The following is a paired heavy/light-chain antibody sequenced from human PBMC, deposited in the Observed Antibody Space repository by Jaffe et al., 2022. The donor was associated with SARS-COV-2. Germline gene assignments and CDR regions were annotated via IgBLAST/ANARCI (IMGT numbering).Light chain of an antibody. CDR1: SSDVATYNL. Sequence: QSALTQPASVSGSPGQSITISCTGTSSDVATYNLVSWYQQHPGKAPKLMIYEGSKRPSGVSNRFSGSKSGNTASLTISGLQAEDEGDYYCCSYATSTFVVFGGGTKLTVL. CDR3: CSYATSTFVV. CDR2: EGS. V-gene: IGLV2-23*01. J-gene: IGLJ2*01.
Heavy chain of an antibody. Sequence: QITLKESGPTLVEPTQTLTLTCTFSGFSLSTSGVSVGWIRQPPGKALEWLALIYWDDDKRYRPSLKSRLTITKDTSKNQVVFIMTNMDPVDTATYYCAHRRASWVDAFDIWGQGTMVTVSS. CDR3: AHRRASWVDAFDI. CDR2: IYWDDDK. J-gene: IGHJ3*02. V-gene: IGHV2-5*02. D-gene: IGHD6-13*01. CDR1: GFSLSTSGVS.